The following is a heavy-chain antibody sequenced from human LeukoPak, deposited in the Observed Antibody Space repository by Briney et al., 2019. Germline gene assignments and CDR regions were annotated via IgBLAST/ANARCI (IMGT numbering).Heavy chain of an antibody. CDR2: INWNGGST. CDR3: ARDGVPDDSRGFDI. D-gene: IGHD3-22*01. CDR1: GFTFDDYG. V-gene: IGHV3-20*04. J-gene: IGHJ3*02. Sequence: PGGSLRLSCAASGFTFDDYGMSWVRQAPGKGLEWVSGINWNGGSTGYADSVKGRFTISRDNAKNSLYLQMNSLRAEDTALYYCARDGVPDDSRGFDIWGQGTMVTVSS.